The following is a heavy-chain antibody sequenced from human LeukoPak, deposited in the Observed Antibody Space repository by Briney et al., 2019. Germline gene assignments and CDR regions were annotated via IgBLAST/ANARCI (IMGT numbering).Heavy chain of an antibody. CDR3: ARVGMTTVTSFDY. D-gene: IGHD4-17*01. J-gene: IGHJ4*02. Sequence: SQTLSLTCTVSGGSISSGDYYWSWIRQPPGKGLECNGYIYYSGSTYYNPSLKSRVTISVDTSKNQFSLKLSSVTAADTAVYYCARVGMTTVTSFDYWGQGTLFTVSS. CDR1: GGSISSGDYY. V-gene: IGHV4-30-4*01. CDR2: IYYSGST.